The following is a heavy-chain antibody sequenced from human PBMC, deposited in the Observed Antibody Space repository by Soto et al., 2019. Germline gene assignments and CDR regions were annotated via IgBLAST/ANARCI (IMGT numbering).Heavy chain of an antibody. Sequence: PGGSLRLSCAASGFTFSNYAMHWVLQAPCKGLEWVALTSYDGNNEYYTDSVKSRFTISRDNSKNTLFLQMNSPRPEDTAVYYCAKDKGVFNWATSYFDYWGQGALVTVSS. CDR1: GFTFSNYA. V-gene: IGHV3-30*18. CDR2: TSYDGNNE. J-gene: IGHJ4*02. CDR3: AKDKGVFNWATSYFDY. D-gene: IGHD1-1*01.